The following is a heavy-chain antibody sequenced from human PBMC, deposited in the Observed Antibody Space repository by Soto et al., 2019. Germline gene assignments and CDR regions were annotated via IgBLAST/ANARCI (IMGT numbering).Heavy chain of an antibody. CDR3: ARGGMATTNTGDYFDY. Sequence: SETLSLTCSVYGGSFSGYYWSWIRQPPGKGLEWIGEINHSGSTNYNPSLKSRVTISVDTSKNQFSLKLSSVTAADTAVYYCARGGMATTNTGDYFDYWGQGTLVTVSS. J-gene: IGHJ4*02. V-gene: IGHV4-34*01. CDR1: GGSFSGYY. D-gene: IGHD5-12*01. CDR2: INHSGST.